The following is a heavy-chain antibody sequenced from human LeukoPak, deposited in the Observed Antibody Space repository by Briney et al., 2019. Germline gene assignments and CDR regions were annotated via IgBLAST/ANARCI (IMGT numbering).Heavy chain of an antibody. Sequence: ASVKVSCKSSAYAFSSYDINWVRQATGQGLEWMGYMNCNTGNTGLAPKFQGRVTLTRNASINTAYLELSSLRSDDTAVYFCARPRVPNDIFLNWFDPWGQGTLVTVSS. J-gene: IGHJ5*02. D-gene: IGHD3-9*01. CDR1: AYAFSSYD. V-gene: IGHV1-8*01. CDR3: ARPRVPNDIFLNWFDP. CDR2: MNCNTGNT.